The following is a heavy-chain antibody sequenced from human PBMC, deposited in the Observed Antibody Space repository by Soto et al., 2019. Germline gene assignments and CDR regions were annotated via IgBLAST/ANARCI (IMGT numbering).Heavy chain of an antibody. CDR1: GGSISSYY. CDR2: IYYSGST. Sequence: PSETLSLTCTVSGGSISSYYWSWIRQPPGKGLEWIGYIYYSGSTNYNPSLKSRVTISVDTSKNQFSLKLSSVTAADTAVYYCARHRGLYRHDALDIWGQGTMVTVSS. CDR3: ARHRGLYRHDALDI. D-gene: IGHD2-8*01. V-gene: IGHV4-59*08. J-gene: IGHJ3*02.